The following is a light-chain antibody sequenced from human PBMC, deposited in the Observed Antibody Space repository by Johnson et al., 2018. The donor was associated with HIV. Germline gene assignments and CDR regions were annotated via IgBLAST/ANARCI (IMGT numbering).Light chain of an antibody. J-gene: IGLJ1*01. CDR2: ENN. CDR3: ETWDSSLSSV. Sequence: QSVLKQPPSVSAAAGQKVTISCSGSSSNIESNSVSWYQQFPGTAPKVLIYENNKRPSGIPDRFFGSKSGTSATLGITGLQTGDEADYYCETWDSSLSSVFGTGTKVTVL. V-gene: IGLV1-51*02. CDR1: SSNIESNS.